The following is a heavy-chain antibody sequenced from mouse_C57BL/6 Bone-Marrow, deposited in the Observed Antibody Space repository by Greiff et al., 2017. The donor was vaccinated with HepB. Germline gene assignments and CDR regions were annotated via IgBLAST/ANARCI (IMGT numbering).Heavy chain of an antibody. CDR2: ISSGGSYT. Sequence: DVQLVESGGDLVKPGGSLKLSCAASGFTFSSYGMSWVRQTPDKRLEWVATISSGGSYTYYPDSVKGRFTISRDNAKNTLYLQMSSLKSEDTAMYYCARQGTTVVEDWYFDVWGTGTTVTVSS. J-gene: IGHJ1*03. V-gene: IGHV5-6*01. CDR3: ARQGTTVVEDWYFDV. CDR1: GFTFSSYG. D-gene: IGHD1-1*01.